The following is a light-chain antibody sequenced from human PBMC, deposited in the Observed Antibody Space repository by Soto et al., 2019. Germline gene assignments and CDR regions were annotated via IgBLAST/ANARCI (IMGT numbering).Light chain of an antibody. CDR2: NAS. V-gene: IGKV3-11*01. J-gene: IGKJ4*01. CDR1: QSVSSY. Sequence: EIVLTQSPATLSLSLGERATLSCRASQSVSSYLALCQQKPDQDPRLLIYNASHRATGIPARFSGSGSGAYFTLTISRLEPEDFAVYYCQQYGSSPVTFGGGTKVDIK. CDR3: QQYGSSPVT.